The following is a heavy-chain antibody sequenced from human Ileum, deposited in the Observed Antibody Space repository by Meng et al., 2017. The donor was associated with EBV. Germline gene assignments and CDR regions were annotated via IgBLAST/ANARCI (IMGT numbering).Heavy chain of an antibody. CDR1: GGSVSSDSYP. D-gene: IGHD3-16*01. Sequence: QVHWQESGPGLVKSSETLPPPCSVSGGSVSSDSYPWSWIRQSPGRGLEWIGHTYGSDINYTPSSQSRVTISIDTAKNQLFLKLTSVTAADTAMYYCAYYRVGRGGVGSWGQGTLVTVSS. CDR3: AYYRVGRGGVGS. J-gene: IGHJ4*02. CDR2: TYGSDI. V-gene: IGHV4-61*01.